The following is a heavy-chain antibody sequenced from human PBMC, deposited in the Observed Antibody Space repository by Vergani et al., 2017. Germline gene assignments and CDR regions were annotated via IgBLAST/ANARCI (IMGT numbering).Heavy chain of an antibody. J-gene: IGHJ6*02. Sequence: QVQLQESGPGLVKPSQTLSLTCTVSGGSISSGGYYWSWIRQHPGKGLEWIGYIYYSGSTYYNPSLKSRVTISVDTSKNQFSLKLSSVTAADTAVYYCARGDLGYCSSTSCYTDSYYYYGMDVWGQGP. CDR3: ARGDLGYCSSTSCYTDSYYYYGMDV. CDR1: GGSISSGGYY. V-gene: IGHV4-31*03. CDR2: IYYSGST. D-gene: IGHD2-2*02.